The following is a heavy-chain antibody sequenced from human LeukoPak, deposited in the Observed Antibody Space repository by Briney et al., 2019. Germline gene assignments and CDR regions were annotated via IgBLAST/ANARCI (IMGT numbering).Heavy chain of an antibody. V-gene: IGHV3-7*03. CDR2: IKEDGSKK. D-gene: IGHD3-22*01. J-gene: IGHJ4*02. CDR1: GFTFSSYW. CDR3: ATPPDYYDSSGYHQGGD. Sequence: GGSLRPSCAASGFTFSSYWMTWVRQAPGKGLEWVANIKEDGSKKNYVDSVKGRFTISRDNAKNSLYLQMNSLRAEDTAVYYCATPPDYYDSSGYHQGGDWGQGTLVTVSS.